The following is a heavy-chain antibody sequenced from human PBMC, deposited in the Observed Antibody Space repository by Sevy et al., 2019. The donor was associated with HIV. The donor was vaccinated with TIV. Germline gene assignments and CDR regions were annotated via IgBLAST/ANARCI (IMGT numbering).Heavy chain of an antibody. Sequence: GGSLRLSCAASGFTFANHAIHWVRQAPGKGLEWVAIISFDGRNEHYAASVKGRFRISRDNSKNTADLQMTRLRSEDAAVYYCARDACTDGACFRSGYFDYWGQGTLVTVSS. CDR3: ARDACTDGACFRSGYFDY. CDR1: GFTFANHA. D-gene: IGHD2-8*01. V-gene: IGHV3-30*04. J-gene: IGHJ4*02. CDR2: ISFDGRNE.